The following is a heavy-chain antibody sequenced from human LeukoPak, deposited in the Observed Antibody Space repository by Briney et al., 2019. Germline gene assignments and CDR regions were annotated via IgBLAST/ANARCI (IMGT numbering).Heavy chain of an antibody. CDR1: GFTFSNYG. D-gene: IGHD6-19*01. J-gene: IGHJ4*02. Sequence: GGSLTLSCVASGFTFSNYGMSWLGQAPGKGLECVSGICGDSRAIDHAAHGKGRLAITKDNSPNTVELKMISLRAHAPALFFCGKRLGESRALDYWGRGTLVTVSS. CDR3: GKRLGESRALDY. CDR2: ICGDSRAI. V-gene: IGHV3-23*03.